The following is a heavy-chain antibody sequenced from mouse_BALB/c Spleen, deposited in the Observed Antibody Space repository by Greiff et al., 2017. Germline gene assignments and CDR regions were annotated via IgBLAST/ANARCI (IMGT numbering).Heavy chain of an antibody. Sequence: EVKVVESGGGLVKPGGSLKLSCAASGFTFSSYAMSWVRQSPEKRLEWVAEISSGGSYTYYPDTVTGRFTISRDNAKNTLYLEMSSLRSEDTAMYYCARGYDYDPWFAYWGQGTLVTVSA. CDR2: ISSGGSYT. V-gene: IGHV5-9-4*01. J-gene: IGHJ3*01. D-gene: IGHD2-4*01. CDR3: ARGYDYDPWFAY. CDR1: GFTFSSYA.